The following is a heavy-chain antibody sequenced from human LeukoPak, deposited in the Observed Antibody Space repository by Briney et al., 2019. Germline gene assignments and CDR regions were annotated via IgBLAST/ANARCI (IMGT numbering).Heavy chain of an antibody. CDR2: VSSSGSTI. CDR3: AGYTSGWFGAFDI. CDR1: GFTFSDYY. Sequence: GGSLRLSCAASGFTFSDYYMNWIRQAPGKGLEWVSYVSSSGSTIYYADSVKGRFTISRDSAKNSLYLQMISLTAEDTALYYCAGYTSGWFGAFDIWGQGIMVTVSS. V-gene: IGHV3-11*04. D-gene: IGHD6-19*01. J-gene: IGHJ3*02.